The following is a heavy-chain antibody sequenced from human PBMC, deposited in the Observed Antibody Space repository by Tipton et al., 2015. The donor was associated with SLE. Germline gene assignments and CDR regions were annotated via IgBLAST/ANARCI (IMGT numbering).Heavy chain of an antibody. CDR2: INHSGRI. CDR1: GGSISSYY. CDR3: ARHGSYYFDY. J-gene: IGHJ4*02. D-gene: IGHD2-15*01. Sequence: TLSLTCTVSGGSISSYYWSWIRQPPGKGLEWIGEINHSGRINYNPSLKSRVTISVDTSKNQFSLKLSSVNAADTAVYYCARHGSYYFDYWGQGTLVTVSS. V-gene: IGHV4-34*01.